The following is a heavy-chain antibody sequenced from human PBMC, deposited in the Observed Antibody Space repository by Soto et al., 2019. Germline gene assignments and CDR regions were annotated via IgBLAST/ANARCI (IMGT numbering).Heavy chain of an antibody. J-gene: IGHJ5*02. CDR3: ARGSSWYLNWFDP. D-gene: IGHD6-13*01. Sequence: SETLSLTCTVSGGSISSSSYYWGWIRQPPGKGLEWIGSIYYSGITYYNPSLKSRVTISVDTSKNQFSLKLSSVTAADTAVYYCARGSSWYLNWFDPWGQGTLVTVSS. CDR1: GGSISSSSYY. V-gene: IGHV4-39*01. CDR2: IYYSGIT.